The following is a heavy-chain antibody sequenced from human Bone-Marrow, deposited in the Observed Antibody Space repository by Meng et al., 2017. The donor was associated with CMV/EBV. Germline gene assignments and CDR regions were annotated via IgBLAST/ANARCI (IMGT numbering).Heavy chain of an antibody. V-gene: IGHV4-61*01. CDR2: IYYSGST. CDR3: ARDWGGYSGYDRLVFDY. J-gene: IGHJ4*02. CDR1: GGSLSSGSYY. Sequence: SETLSLTCTVAGGSLSSGSYYWSWIRQPPVKGLEWIGYIYYSGSTNYNPSLKSRVTVSVDTSKNQFSLKLSSVTAADTAVYYCARDWGGYSGYDRLVFDYWGQGTLVTVSS. D-gene: IGHD5-12*01.